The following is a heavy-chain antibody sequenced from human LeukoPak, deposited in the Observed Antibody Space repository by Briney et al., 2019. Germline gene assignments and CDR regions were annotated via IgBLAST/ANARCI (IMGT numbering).Heavy chain of an antibody. CDR3: ARLNSWFGDPNWFDP. CDR2: IYYSGST. CDR1: GDSISGYY. J-gene: IGHJ5*02. Sequence: PSETLSLTCTVSGDSISGYYWGWIRQPRGKGLEWIGYIYYSGSTKYNPSLKSRVTISVDTSKNQFSLRLSSVTAADTAVYYCARLNSWFGDPNWFDPWGQGTLVTVSS. V-gene: IGHV4-59*01. D-gene: IGHD3-10*01.